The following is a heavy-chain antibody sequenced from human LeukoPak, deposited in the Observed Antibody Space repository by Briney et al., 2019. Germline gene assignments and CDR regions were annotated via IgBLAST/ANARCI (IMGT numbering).Heavy chain of an antibody. Sequence: GGFLRLSCAASGFTFSSYSMNWVRQAPGKGLEWVSSISSSSSYIYYADSVKGRFTISRDNAKNSLYLQMHSLRAEDTAVYYCASIMITFGGVIVRDVWGQGTMVTVSS. D-gene: IGHD3-16*02. V-gene: IGHV3-21*01. CDR2: ISSSSSYI. CDR1: GFTFSSYS. J-gene: IGHJ3*01. CDR3: ASIMITFGGVIVRDV.